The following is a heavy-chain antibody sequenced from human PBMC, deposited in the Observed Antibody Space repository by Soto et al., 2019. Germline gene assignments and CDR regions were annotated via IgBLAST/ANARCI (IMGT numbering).Heavy chain of an antibody. J-gene: IGHJ6*02. V-gene: IGHV3-53*01. Sequence: GGSLRLSCAATGFTLSNNYVTWVRQAPGKGLEWISLIYSGGSTYYADSVKGRFTISRDNSKNTLYLQMNSLRAEDTAVYYCARVNTDNHYYGMDVWGQGTTVTVSS. CDR2: IYSGGST. D-gene: IGHD3-9*01. CDR3: ARVNTDNHYYGMDV. CDR1: GFTLSNNY.